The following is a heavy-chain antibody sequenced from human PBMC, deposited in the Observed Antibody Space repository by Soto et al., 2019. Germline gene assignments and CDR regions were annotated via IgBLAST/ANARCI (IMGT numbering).Heavy chain of an antibody. CDR2: IIPTLGRT. CDR1: GDTFSSYA. D-gene: IGHD3-10*02. J-gene: IGHJ6*02. Sequence: SVKVSGKASGDTFSSYAISWVRQAPGKGLEWMGKIIPTLGRTNYAQKFQGRLTISADDSTSTAYMELSSLLSEDTAVYYCARDPLSSFAMDVWGQGTTVTVSS. CDR3: ARDPLSSFAMDV. V-gene: IGHV1-69*11.